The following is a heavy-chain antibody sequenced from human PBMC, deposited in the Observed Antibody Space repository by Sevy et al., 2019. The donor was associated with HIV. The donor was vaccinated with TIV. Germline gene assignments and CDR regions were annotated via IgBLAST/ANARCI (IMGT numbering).Heavy chain of an antibody. J-gene: IGHJ4*02. Sequence: GGSLRLSCAASVFTFSSYSMNWVRQAPGKGLEWVSSISSSSSYIYYADSVKGRFTISRDNAKNSLYLQMNSLRAEDTAVYYCASFLDMAYYGGDCPYNWGQGTLVTVSS. CDR1: VFTFSSYS. V-gene: IGHV3-21*01. D-gene: IGHD2-21*01. CDR2: ISSSSSYI. CDR3: ASFLDMAYYGGDCPYN.